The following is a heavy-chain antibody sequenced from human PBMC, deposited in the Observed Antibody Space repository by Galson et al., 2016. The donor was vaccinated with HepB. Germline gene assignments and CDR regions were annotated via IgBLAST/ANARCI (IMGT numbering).Heavy chain of an antibody. Sequence: SLRLSCAASGFTFSDHYMTWIRQAPGKGLEWVSYISGSSSYTNYADSVKGRFTISRDNAKNSLYLQMNSLRAEDTAVYYCARDYEGGTYSGHYFRSWGQGTLVTVSS. CDR1: GFTFSDHY. CDR2: ISGSSSYT. D-gene: IGHD1-26*01. V-gene: IGHV3-11*06. J-gene: IGHJ4*02. CDR3: ARDYEGGTYSGHYFRS.